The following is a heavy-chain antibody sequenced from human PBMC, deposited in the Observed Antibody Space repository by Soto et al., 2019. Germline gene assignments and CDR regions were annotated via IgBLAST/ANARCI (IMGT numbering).Heavy chain of an antibody. CDR2: ISGSGGST. CDR3: AKGLSGGWYYFDY. Sequence: EVQLLESGGGLVQPGGSLRLSCAASGFTFSSYAMSWVRQAPGKGLEWVSAISGSGGSTYYADSVKGRFTISRDNSKNTLYLHMNSLRSEDTAVYYCAKGLSGGWYYFDYWGQGTLVTVSS. V-gene: IGHV3-23*01. D-gene: IGHD6-19*01. J-gene: IGHJ4*02. CDR1: GFTFSSYA.